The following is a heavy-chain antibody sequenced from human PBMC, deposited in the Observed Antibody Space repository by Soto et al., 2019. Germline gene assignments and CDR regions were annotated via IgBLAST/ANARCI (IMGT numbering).Heavy chain of an antibody. CDR2: ISSSGSTI. D-gene: IGHD2-15*01. CDR1: VFTFSIYE. J-gene: IGHJ6*01. CDR3: ARFLRGYCSGGSCYYYYGMDV. V-gene: IGHV3-48*03. Sequence: PRRSLVVSCATSVFTFSIYEMNWVRQAPGKGLDLVSYISSSGSTIYYADSVKGRFTISRDNAKNSLYLQMNSLRAEDTAVYYCARFLRGYCSGGSCYYYYGMDVWGQGTTVTVSS.